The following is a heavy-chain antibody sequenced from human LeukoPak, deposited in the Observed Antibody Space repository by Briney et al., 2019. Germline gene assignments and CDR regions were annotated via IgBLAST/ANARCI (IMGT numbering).Heavy chain of an antibody. Sequence: GGSLRLSCAASGFTFSSYGMHWVRQAPGKGLEWVAFIRYDGSNKYYADSVKGRFTISRDNSKNTLYLQMNSLRAEDTAVYYCAKDLLSSGWYSTGFDYWGQGTLVTVSS. CDR1: GFTFSSYG. J-gene: IGHJ4*02. D-gene: IGHD6-19*01. V-gene: IGHV3-30*02. CDR2: IRYDGSNK. CDR3: AKDLLSSGWYSTGFDY.